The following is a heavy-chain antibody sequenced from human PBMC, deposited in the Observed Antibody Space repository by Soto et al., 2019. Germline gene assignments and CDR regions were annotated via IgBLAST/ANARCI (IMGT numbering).Heavy chain of an antibody. V-gene: IGHV1-18*01. J-gene: IGHJ6*03. Sequence: ASVKVSCKASGYTFTSYGISWVRQAPGQGLEWMGWISAYNGNTNYAQKLQGRVTMTTDTSTSTAYMELRSLRSDDTAVYYCARDLRIAVAGDHFYYYYYMDVWGKGTTVTVSS. D-gene: IGHD6-19*01. CDR2: ISAYNGNT. CDR1: GYTFTSYG. CDR3: ARDLRIAVAGDHFYYYYYMDV.